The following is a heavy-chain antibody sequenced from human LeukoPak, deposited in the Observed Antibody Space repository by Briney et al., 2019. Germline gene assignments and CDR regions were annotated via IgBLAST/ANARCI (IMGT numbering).Heavy chain of an antibody. CDR2: IYPGDSDT. CDR1: GYSFTSYW. CDR3: ASYHYDSSGYYPPAEYFQH. V-gene: IGHV5-51*01. Sequence: GESLKISCKGSGYSFTSYWIGWMRQMPGKGLEWMGIIYPGDSDTRYSPSFQGQVTISADKSISTAYLQWSSLKASDTAMYYCASYHYDSSGYYPPAEYFQHWGQGTLVTVSS. D-gene: IGHD3-22*01. J-gene: IGHJ1*01.